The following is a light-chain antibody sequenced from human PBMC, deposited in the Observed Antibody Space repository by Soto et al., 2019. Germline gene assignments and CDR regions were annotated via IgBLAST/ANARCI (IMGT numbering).Light chain of an antibody. V-gene: IGLV2-23*02. CDR3: CSFSRNTGG. J-gene: IGLJ3*02. CDR1: NSDIGSYNL. Sequence: QSVLTQPASVSGSPGQSITISCTGTNSDIGSYNLVSWYQQHPGKAPKLIIYEVSKRPSGVSNRFSGSKSGNTASLTISGLQAEDEAEYYGCSFSRNTGGFGGGTKLTVL. CDR2: EVS.